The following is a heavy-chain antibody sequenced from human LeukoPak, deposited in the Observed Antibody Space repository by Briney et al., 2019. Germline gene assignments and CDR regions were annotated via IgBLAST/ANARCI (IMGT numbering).Heavy chain of an antibody. CDR1: GGSISSYY. D-gene: IGHD3-22*01. CDR2: IYYSGST. J-gene: IGHJ4*02. Sequence: PSETLSLTCTVSGGSISSYYWSWIRQPPGKGLEWIGYIYYSGSTNYNPSLKSRVTISLDMSKNQFSLKLSSVTAADTAVYYCARDQYYYDSSGYYLFDYWGQGTLVTVSS. CDR3: ARDQYYYDSSGYYLFDY. V-gene: IGHV4-59*12.